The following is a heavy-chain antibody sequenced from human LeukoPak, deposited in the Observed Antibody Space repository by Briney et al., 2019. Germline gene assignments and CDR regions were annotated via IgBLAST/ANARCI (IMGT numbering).Heavy chain of an antibody. J-gene: IGHJ4*02. CDR3: ARGRGSGTLAFSFDY. CDR2: IYNSGGT. Sequence: SETLSLTCTVSGGSISSGDHYWSWIRQPPGKGLEWIGYIYNSGGTYYNPSLKSRVTISVDTSKNQFSLELTSVTAADTVVYYCARGRGSGTLAFSFDYWGQGTLVTVSS. V-gene: IGHV4-30-4*08. D-gene: IGHD1-7*01. CDR1: GGSISSGDHY.